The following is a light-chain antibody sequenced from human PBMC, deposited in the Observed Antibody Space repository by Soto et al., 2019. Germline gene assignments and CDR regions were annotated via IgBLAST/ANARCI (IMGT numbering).Light chain of an antibody. Sequence: DIVMTQTPLSLPVAPGEPASISCRSTLSLLDSDDGNIYLGWYLQRPGPSPQLLIYAPSFRASGVRVRFRVRGSGTDFTLKISRVEAEDVVVYYCMQRTVFPFSFGQGTKLEIK. CDR1: LSLLDSDDGNIY. J-gene: IGKJ2*01. V-gene: IGKV2-40*01. CDR2: APS. CDR3: MQRTVFPFS.